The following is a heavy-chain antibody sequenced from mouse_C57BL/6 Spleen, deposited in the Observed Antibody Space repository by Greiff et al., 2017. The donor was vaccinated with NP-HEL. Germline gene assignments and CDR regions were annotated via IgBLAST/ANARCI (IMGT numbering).Heavy chain of an antibody. Sequence: QVQLQQSGAELVRPGASVTLSCKASGYTFTDYEMHWVKQTPVHGLEWIGAIDPETGGTAYNQKFKGKAILTADKSSSTAYMELRSLTSEDSAVYYCTRKRAPWYFDVWGTGTTVTVSS. V-gene: IGHV1-15*01. D-gene: IGHD3-3*01. J-gene: IGHJ1*03. CDR3: TRKRAPWYFDV. CDR1: GYTFTDYE. CDR2: IDPETGGT.